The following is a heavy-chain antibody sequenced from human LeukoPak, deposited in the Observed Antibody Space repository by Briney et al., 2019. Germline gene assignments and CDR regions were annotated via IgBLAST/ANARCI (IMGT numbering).Heavy chain of an antibody. CDR1: GYPFTWYG. CDR3: ARELIVVVPAAMSPDYYYGMDV. J-gene: IGHJ6*02. V-gene: IGHV1-18*01. CDR2: ISAYNGNT. Sequence: ASVKVSCKASGYPFTWYGFTWVRQAPGQGLEWMGWISAYNGNTNYAQKLQGRVTMTTDTSTSTAYMELRSLRSDDTAVYYCARELIVVVPAAMSPDYYYGMDVWGQGTTVTVSS. D-gene: IGHD2-2*01.